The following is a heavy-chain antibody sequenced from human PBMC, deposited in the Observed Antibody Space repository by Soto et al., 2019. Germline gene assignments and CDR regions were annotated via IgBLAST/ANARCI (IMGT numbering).Heavy chain of an antibody. CDR3: AREDILGVRSFDY. Sequence: GGSLRHSCAASGFTFSCYSVNWVRQAPGKGLEWVSYISSGSKTIYYAESVKGRFTVSRDNARNSQYLQMNSLRDEDTAVYYCAREDILGVRSFDYWGQGTLVTVSS. V-gene: IGHV3-48*02. J-gene: IGHJ4*02. CDR2: ISSGSKTI. CDR1: GFTFSCYS. D-gene: IGHD3-9*01.